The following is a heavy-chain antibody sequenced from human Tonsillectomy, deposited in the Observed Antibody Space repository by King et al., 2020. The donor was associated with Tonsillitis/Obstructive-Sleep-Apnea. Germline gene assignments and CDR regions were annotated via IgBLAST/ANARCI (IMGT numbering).Heavy chain of an antibody. CDR2: IYWDDDK. CDR1: GFSLSTSGVG. J-gene: IGHJ3*02. V-gene: IGHV2-5*02. CDR3: ARSPLTGSSDDAFDI. D-gene: IGHD7-27*01. Sequence: LTLKESGPTLVKPTQTLTLTCTFSGFSLSTSGVGVGWIRQPPGKALEWLALIYWDDDKRYSPSLKSRLTITKDTSKNQVVLTMTNMDPVDTATYFCARSPLTGSSDDAFDIWGQGTMVTVSS.